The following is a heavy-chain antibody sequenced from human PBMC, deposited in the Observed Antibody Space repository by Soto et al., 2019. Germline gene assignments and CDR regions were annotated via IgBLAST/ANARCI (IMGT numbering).Heavy chain of an antibody. Sequence: SETLSLTCPVSGGSIRSSGYYWGWIRQPPGKGLEWIGSIYYSGSTYYNPSLKSRVTISVDTSKNQFSLKLSSVTAADTAVYYCARQVHRGYCSSTSCYPGWFDPWGQGTLVTVSS. D-gene: IGHD2-2*01. V-gene: IGHV4-39*01. CDR2: IYYSGST. J-gene: IGHJ5*02. CDR1: GGSIRSSGYY. CDR3: ARQVHRGYCSSTSCYPGWFDP.